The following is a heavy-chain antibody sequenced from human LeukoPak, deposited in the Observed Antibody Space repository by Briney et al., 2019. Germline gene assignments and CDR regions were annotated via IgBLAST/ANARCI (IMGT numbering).Heavy chain of an antibody. Sequence: PSETLSLTCTVSGGSISSYYWSWIRQPPGKGLEWIGYIYYSGSTNYNPSLKSRVTISVDTSKNQFSLKLSSVTAADTAVYYCARAEGRYCSSTSCYTFDYWGLGTLVTVSS. CDR2: IYYSGST. CDR3: ARAEGRYCSSTSCYTFDY. CDR1: GGSISSYY. J-gene: IGHJ4*02. V-gene: IGHV4-59*01. D-gene: IGHD2-2*02.